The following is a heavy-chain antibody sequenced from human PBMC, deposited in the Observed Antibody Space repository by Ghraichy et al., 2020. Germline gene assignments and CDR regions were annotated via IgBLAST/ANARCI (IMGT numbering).Heavy chain of an antibody. J-gene: IGHJ4*02. D-gene: IGHD1-7*01. CDR3: GVITGTTADY. CDR1: GFTFSSYS. CDR2: ISSSSSYI. V-gene: IGHV3-21*01. Sequence: GESLNISCAASGFTFSSYSMNWVRQAPGKGLEWVSSISSSSSYIYYADSVKGRFTISRDNAKNSLYLQMNSLRAEDTAVYYCGVITGTTADYWGQGTLVTVSS.